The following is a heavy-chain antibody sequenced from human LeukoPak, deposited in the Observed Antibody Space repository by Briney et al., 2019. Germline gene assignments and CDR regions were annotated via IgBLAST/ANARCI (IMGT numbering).Heavy chain of an antibody. D-gene: IGHD4-17*01. CDR2: ISYIGST. J-gene: IGHJ3*02. CDR1: ADSFSSHY. Sequence: SETLSLICAVSADSFSSHYWTWIRQPPGKGLEWIGYISYIGSTNYNPSLKSRVTISIDTSKNQFSLKLSSVTAADTAVYYCARDLVTVTKGFDIWGQGTMVSVSS. V-gene: IGHV4-59*11. CDR3: ARDLVTVTKGFDI.